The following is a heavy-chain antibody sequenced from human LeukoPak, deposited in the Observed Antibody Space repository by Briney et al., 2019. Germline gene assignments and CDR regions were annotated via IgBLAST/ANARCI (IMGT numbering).Heavy chain of an antibody. CDR2: IYPGDSDT. V-gene: IGHV5-51*01. CDR3: ARTYYDILTGLPTHGDYGMDV. Sequence: GESLKISCKGSGYSFTSYWIGWVRPMPGKGLEWMGIIYPGDSDTRYSPSFQGQVTISADKSISTAYLQWSSLKASDTAMYYCARTYYDILTGLPTHGDYGMDVWGQGTTVTVSS. CDR1: GYSFTSYW. J-gene: IGHJ6*02. D-gene: IGHD3-9*01.